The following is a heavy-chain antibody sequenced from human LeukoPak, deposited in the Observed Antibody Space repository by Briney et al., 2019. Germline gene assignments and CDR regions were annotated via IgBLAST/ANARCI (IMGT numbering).Heavy chain of an antibody. CDR3: ASTVRAWIQTKTADFDY. V-gene: IGHV3-30-3*01. Sequence: QAGGSLRLSCAASGFTFSSYAMHWVRQAPGKGLEWVAVISYDGSNKYYADSVKGRFTISRDNSKNTLYLQMNSLRAEDTAVYYCASTVRAWIQTKTADFDYWGQGTLVTVSS. CDR2: ISYDGSNK. CDR1: GFTFSSYA. J-gene: IGHJ4*02. D-gene: IGHD5-18*01.